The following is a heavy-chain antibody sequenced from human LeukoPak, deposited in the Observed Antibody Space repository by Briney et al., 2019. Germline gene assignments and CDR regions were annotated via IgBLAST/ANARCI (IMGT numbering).Heavy chain of an antibody. CDR1: GFTFSDYY. Sequence: GGSVRLSCAASGFTFSDYYMSWIRQAPGKGLEWVSYISGSGSTIYYADSVKGRFTISRDNAKNSLYLQMNSLRAEDTAVYYCAKDGPRIAVAGVFDYWGQGALVTVSS. J-gene: IGHJ4*02. V-gene: IGHV3-11*01. CDR3: AKDGPRIAVAGVFDY. D-gene: IGHD6-19*01. CDR2: ISGSGSTI.